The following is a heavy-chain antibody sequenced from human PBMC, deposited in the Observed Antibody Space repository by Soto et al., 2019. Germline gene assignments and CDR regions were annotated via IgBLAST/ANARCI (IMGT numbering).Heavy chain of an antibody. D-gene: IGHD2-15*01. V-gene: IGHV3-49*03. J-gene: IGHJ4*02. CDR1: GFTFGDYA. CDR3: SGGSPGGYFDY. Sequence: SLRLSCTASGFTFGDYAMSWFRQAPGKGLEWVGFIRSKAYGGTTEYAASVKGRFTISRDDSKSIAYLQTNSLKTEDTAVYYCSGGSPGGYFDYWGQGTLVTVSS. CDR2: IRSKAYGGTT.